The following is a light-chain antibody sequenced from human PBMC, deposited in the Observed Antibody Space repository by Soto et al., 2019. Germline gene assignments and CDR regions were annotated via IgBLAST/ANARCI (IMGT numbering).Light chain of an antibody. CDR3: QEYDNWPPEGT. V-gene: IGKV3-20*01. CDR1: QSVSSNS. Sequence: EIVLTQSPGTLSLSPGERATLSCRASQSVSSNSLAWYQQKPGQAPRLLIYGASSRASGIPDRFSGSGSGTDFTLTISRLEPEDSAVYYCQEYDNWPPEGTFGQGTKVDIK. J-gene: IGKJ1*01. CDR2: GAS.